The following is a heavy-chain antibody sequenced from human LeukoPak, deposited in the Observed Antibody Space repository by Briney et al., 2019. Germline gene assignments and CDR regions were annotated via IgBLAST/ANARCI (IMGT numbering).Heavy chain of an antibody. Sequence: GGSLRLSCAASGFTFSSYGMHWVRQAPGKGLVWVSRINGDGSTTTYVDSVKGRFTIYRDNAKNTVYLQMNSLRVEDTAVYYCATVRSGSWDWFDPWGQGTLVTVSS. CDR2: INGDGSTT. CDR1: GFTFSSYG. D-gene: IGHD3-10*01. J-gene: IGHJ5*02. V-gene: IGHV3-74*01. CDR3: ATVRSGSWDWFDP.